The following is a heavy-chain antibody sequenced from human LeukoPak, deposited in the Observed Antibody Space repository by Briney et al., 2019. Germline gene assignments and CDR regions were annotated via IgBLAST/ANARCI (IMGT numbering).Heavy chain of an antibody. CDR3: ARAPRQQLFPVY. V-gene: IGHV4-61*02. D-gene: IGHD6-13*01. J-gene: IGHJ4*02. CDR1: DDSISSDNYY. Sequence: SETLSLTCTVCDDSISSDNYYWSWIRPPAGTGLEYIGRFNTGGNTYYHPSLKSRVTISLDTSKNLLSLRLSSVTAADTAVYYCARAPRQQLFPVYWGQGTLVTVSS. CDR2: FNTGGNT.